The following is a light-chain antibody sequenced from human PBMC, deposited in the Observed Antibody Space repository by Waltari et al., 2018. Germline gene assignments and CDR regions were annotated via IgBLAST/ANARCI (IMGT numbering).Light chain of an antibody. J-gene: IGLJ1*01. CDR1: SSDVGSYNL. V-gene: IGLV2-23*01. CDR2: EGS. CDR3: CSYAVGAIYV. Sequence: QSALTQPASVSGSPGQSITISCTGTSSDVGSYNLVSWYQQHPGKAPKLMIYEGSNRPSGISHRFSGSNAGNTASLTISGLQAEDEADYYCCSYAVGAIYVFGTGTKVTVL.